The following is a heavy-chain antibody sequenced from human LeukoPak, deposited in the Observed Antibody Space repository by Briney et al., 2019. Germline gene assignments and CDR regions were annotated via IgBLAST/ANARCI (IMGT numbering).Heavy chain of an antibody. V-gene: IGHV4-39*07. J-gene: IGHJ4*02. D-gene: IGHD6-6*01. CDR3: ARGSWQLAEGVY. CDR1: GGSISTSSYY. CDR2: IYYSGST. Sequence: SETLSLTCTVSGGSISTSSYYWGWIRQPPGKGLECIGNIYYSGSTYYNPSLKSRVTISVDTSKNQFSLKLSSVTAADTAVYYCARGSWQLAEGVYWGQGTLVTVSS.